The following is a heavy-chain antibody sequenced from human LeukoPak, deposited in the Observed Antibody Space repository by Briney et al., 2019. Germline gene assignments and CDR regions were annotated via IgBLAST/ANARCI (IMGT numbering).Heavy chain of an antibody. D-gene: IGHD5-18*01. CDR3: ARALSGYSYVYNAFDI. CDR2: IHYSGST. Sequence: SETLSLTCTVSGGSISSSSYYWGWIRQHPGKGLEWIGSIHYSGSTYYNPSLKSRVTISVDTSKNQFSLKLSSVTAADTAVYYCARALSGYSYVYNAFDIWGQGTMVTVSS. V-gene: IGHV4-39*07. J-gene: IGHJ3*02. CDR1: GGSISSSSYY.